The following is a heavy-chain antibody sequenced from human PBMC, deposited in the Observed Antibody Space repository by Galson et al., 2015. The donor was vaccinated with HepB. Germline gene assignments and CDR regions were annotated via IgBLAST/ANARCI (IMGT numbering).Heavy chain of an antibody. CDR3: ARSYGMDV. CDR1: GYSLTSYD. J-gene: IGHJ6*02. V-gene: IGHV1-8*01. Sequence: SVKVSCKASGYSLTSYDINWVRQATGQGLEWMGWMNPNSGNTDYAQKFQGRLTMTRNTSISTAYMELSSLGSEDTAVYYCARSYGMDVWGQGTTVIVSS. CDR2: MNPNSGNT.